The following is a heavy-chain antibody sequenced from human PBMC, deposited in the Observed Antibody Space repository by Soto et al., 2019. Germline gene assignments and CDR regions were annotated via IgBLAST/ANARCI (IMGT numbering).Heavy chain of an antibody. V-gene: IGHV3-23*01. Sequence: LSLTCAFYCGSFIGYYWNWVRQAPGKGLEWVSSISGTGGSTYYADSVKGRFTISRDNSKNTLYLQMNSLRAEDTAVYYCAKAPYTSGLLDFDYWGQGTLVTVSS. CDR3: AKAPYTSGLLDFDY. CDR2: ISGTGGST. J-gene: IGHJ4*02. CDR1: CGSFIGYY. D-gene: IGHD6-19*01.